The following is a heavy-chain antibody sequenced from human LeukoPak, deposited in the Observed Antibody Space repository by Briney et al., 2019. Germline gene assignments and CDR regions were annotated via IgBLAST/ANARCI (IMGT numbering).Heavy chain of an antibody. CDR3: AREGPSSSWKN. V-gene: IGHV1-18*01. D-gene: IGHD6-13*01. CDR1: GYSFSDYG. Sequence: ASVKVSCKASGYSFSDYGIGWVRQAPGQGLEWMGWISGYNGDTNYAQKFQGRDTMTTDTSTNTAYMELRSLTSDDTAVYYCAREGPSSSWKNWGQGSLITVSS. CDR2: ISGYNGDT. J-gene: IGHJ4*02.